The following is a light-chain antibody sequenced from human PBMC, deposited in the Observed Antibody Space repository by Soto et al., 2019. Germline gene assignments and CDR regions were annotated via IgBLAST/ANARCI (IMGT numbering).Light chain of an antibody. V-gene: IGLV1-40*01. CDR2: GNT. CDR3: QSYDTNLSGSRVV. CDR1: SSNIGAGYD. Sequence: QSVLTQPPSVSGAPGQRVTISCTGSSSNIGAGYDVHWYQQLPGTAPKLLIYGNTNRPSGVPDRFSGSKSGTSASLAITGLQAEDEADYYCQSYDTNLSGSRVVFGGGTKLTVL. J-gene: IGLJ2*01.